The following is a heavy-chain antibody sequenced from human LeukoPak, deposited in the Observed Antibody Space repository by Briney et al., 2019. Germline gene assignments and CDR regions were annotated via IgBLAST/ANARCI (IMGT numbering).Heavy chain of an antibody. CDR3: ARRYCTNGVCYHDRGAFDI. Sequence: ASVKVSCKASGYTFTGYYMHWVRQAPGQGLEWMGWINPNSGGTNYAQKFQGRVTITADKSTSTAYVELSSLRSEDTAMYYCARRYCTNGVCYHDRGAFDIWGQGTMVTVSS. J-gene: IGHJ3*02. D-gene: IGHD2-8*01. V-gene: IGHV1-2*02. CDR1: GYTFTGYY. CDR2: INPNSGGT.